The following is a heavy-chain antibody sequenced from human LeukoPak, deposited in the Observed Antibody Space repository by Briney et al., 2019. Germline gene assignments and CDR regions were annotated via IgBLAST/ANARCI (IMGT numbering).Heavy chain of an antibody. Sequence: ASVKVSCKASGYTFASYGISWVRQAPGQGLEWMGWISAYNGNTNYAQKLQGRVTMTTATSTSTAYMELRSLRADDTAVYYCARDRVFVDTAIVSPVQYFEYWGQGALVTVSS. J-gene: IGHJ4*02. CDR1: GYTFASYG. CDR2: ISAYNGNT. CDR3: ARDRVFVDTAIVSPVQYFEY. V-gene: IGHV1-18*01. D-gene: IGHD5-18*01.